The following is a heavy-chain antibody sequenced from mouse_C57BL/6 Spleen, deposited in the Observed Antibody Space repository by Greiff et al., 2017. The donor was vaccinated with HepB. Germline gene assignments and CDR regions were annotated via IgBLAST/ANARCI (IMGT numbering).Heavy chain of an antibody. CDR2: ISSGGSYT. D-gene: IGHD1-1*01. J-gene: IGHJ3*01. CDR3: ARRDYYGSSTGWFAY. Sequence: EVQGVESGGDLVKPGGSLKLSCAASGFTFSSYGMSWVRQTPDKRLEWVATISSGGSYTYYPDSVKGRFTISRDNAKNTLYLQMSSLKSEDTAIDYCARRDYYGSSTGWFAYWGQGTLVTVSA. CDR1: GFTFSSYG. V-gene: IGHV5-6*01.